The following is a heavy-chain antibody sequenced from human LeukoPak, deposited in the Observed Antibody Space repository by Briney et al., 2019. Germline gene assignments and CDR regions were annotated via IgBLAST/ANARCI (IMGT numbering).Heavy chain of an antibody. V-gene: IGHV3-15*01. J-gene: IGHJ5*02. Sequence: GGSLRLSCAASGFTFSNALMSWVRQAPGKGLEWVGRIKSKTDGGTTDYAATVKGRFTISRDDSKNTLYLQMNSLKTEDTAVYYCTTDGAYNWNDVAWFDPWGQGTLVTVSS. CDR1: GFTFSNAL. D-gene: IGHD1-1*01. CDR3: TTDGAYNWNDVAWFDP. CDR2: IKSKTDGGTT.